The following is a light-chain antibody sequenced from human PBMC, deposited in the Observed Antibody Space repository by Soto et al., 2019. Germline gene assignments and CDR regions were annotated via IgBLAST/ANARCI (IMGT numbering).Light chain of an antibody. V-gene: IGLV1-40*01. CDR3: SSYTTSSTRV. Sequence: QSVLTQPPSVSGAAGQRVTISCTGSRSNLGANYAVHWYQQLPGTAPKLLIYDNTKRPSGVPDRFSGSKSGTSASLAITGLRAEDEAYDYCSSYTTSSTRVFGPGTKLTVL. J-gene: IGLJ1*01. CDR1: RSNLGANYA. CDR2: DNT.